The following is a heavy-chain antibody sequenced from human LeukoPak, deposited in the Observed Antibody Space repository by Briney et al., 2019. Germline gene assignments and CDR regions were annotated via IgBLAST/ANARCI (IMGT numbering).Heavy chain of an antibody. J-gene: IGHJ4*02. CDR2: VFHTGST. CDR3: AIFPVGIAAAGTLY. D-gene: IGHD6-13*01. Sequence: PSETLSLTCTVSGGSIDTYYWNWIRQPPGKGLEWIGYVFHTGSTNYNPSLKSRVTISVDTSQNQFSLKLSSVTAADTAVYYCAIFPVGIAAAGTLYWGQGTLVTVSS. V-gene: IGHV4-59*12. CDR1: GGSIDTYY.